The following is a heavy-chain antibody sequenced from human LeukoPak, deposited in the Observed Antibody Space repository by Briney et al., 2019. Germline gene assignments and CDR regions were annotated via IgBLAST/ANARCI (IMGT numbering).Heavy chain of an antibody. J-gene: IGHJ4*02. CDR1: GYTFTGYY. CDR2: INPNSGGT. CDR3: ARDSSGWTLDY. V-gene: IGHV1-2*02. D-gene: IGHD6-19*01. Sequence: SVTLSCKASGYTFTGYYMHWVRQAPGQGLEWMGWINPNSGGTNYAQKFLGRVTMTRDTSISAAYMELSRLRSDDTAVYYCARDSSGWTLDYWGQGTLDPVFS.